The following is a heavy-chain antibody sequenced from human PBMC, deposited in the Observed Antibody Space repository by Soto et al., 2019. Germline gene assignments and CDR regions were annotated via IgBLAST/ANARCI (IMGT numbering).Heavy chain of an antibody. Sequence: QVQLVESGGGFVTPGGSLRLSCAASGFTFSDYDMTWIRQAPGKGPEWVSSISSTGSTIYYADAVNGRFTISGDNAKKSLYLQMNSLRAEDTAVYYCARDERGSRYYYDSSGFDHWGQGTLVIVSS. V-gene: IGHV3-11*01. CDR2: ISSTGSTI. CDR3: ARDERGSRYYYDSSGFDH. D-gene: IGHD3-22*01. CDR1: GFTFSDYD. J-gene: IGHJ4*02.